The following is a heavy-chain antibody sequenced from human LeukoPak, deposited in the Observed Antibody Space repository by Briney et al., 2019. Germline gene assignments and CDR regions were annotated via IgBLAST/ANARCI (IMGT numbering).Heavy chain of an antibody. J-gene: IGHJ4*02. CDR1: GGSISSYY. D-gene: IGHD3-22*01. V-gene: IGHV4-59*12. CDR3: ARDPRYYDSSGREHEY. Sequence: SETLSLTCTVSGGSISSYYWSWIRQPPGKGLEWIAYIHYSGSTNYNPSLKSRVTISVDTSKNQFSLKLSSVTAADTAVYYCARDPRYYDSSGREHEYWGQGTLVTVSS. CDR2: IHYSGST.